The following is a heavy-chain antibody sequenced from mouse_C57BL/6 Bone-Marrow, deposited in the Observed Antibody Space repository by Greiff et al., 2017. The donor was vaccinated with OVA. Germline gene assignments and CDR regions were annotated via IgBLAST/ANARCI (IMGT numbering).Heavy chain of an antibody. CDR3: ARDGYDRGYYFDY. CDR2: IDPSDSYT. J-gene: IGHJ2*01. V-gene: IGHV1-50*01. Sequence: VQLQQPGAELVKPGASVKLSCKASGYTFTSYWMQWVKQRPGQGLEWIGEIDPSDSYTNYNQKFKGKATLTVDTSSSTAYMQLSSLTSEDSAVYYCARDGYDRGYYFDYWGQGTTLTVSS. CDR1: GYTFTSYW. D-gene: IGHD2-2*01.